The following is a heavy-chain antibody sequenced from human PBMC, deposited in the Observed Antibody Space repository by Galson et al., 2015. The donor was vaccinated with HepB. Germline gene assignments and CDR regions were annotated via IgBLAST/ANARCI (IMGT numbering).Heavy chain of an antibody. J-gene: IGHJ4*02. Sequence: SVKVSCKASGFTFTSSAVQWVRQARGQRLEWIGWIVVGSGNTNYAQKFQERVTITRDMSTSTAYMELSSLRSEDTAVYYCAAGLAYDSYCDYWGQGTLVTVSS. D-gene: IGHD2-21*01. V-gene: IGHV1-58*01. CDR3: AAGLAYDSYCDY. CDR1: GFTFTSSA. CDR2: IVVGSGNT.